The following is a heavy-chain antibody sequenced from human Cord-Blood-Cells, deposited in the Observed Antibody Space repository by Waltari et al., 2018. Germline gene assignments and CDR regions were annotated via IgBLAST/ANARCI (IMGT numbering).Heavy chain of an antibody. D-gene: IGHD6-13*01. CDR3: AITIIAAAGPYFDY. V-gene: IGHV4-39*01. CDR2: IYYSGST. Sequence: QLQLQESGPGLVKPSETLSLTCTVSGGSISSSSYSWGWIRQPPGKGLEWIGSIYYSGSTYYNPSLKSRVTISVDTSKNQFSLKLSSVTAADTAVYYCAITIIAAAGPYFDYWGQGTLVTVSS. CDR1: GGSISSSSYS. J-gene: IGHJ4*02.